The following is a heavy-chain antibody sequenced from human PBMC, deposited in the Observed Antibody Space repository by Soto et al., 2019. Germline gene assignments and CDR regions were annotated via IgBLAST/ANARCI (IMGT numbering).Heavy chain of an antibody. V-gene: IGHV3-23*01. Sequence: GGSLRLSCTASGFTFSSYTMSWVRQAPGKGLEWVSSFSGRDATTYYADSVKGRFTISRDNSKNTLYLQMNSLRAEDTALYFCVRTIVGATKGGWFDPWGQGALVTVSS. CDR1: GFTFSSYT. D-gene: IGHD1-26*01. CDR3: VRTIVGATKGGWFDP. CDR2: FSGRDATT. J-gene: IGHJ5*02.